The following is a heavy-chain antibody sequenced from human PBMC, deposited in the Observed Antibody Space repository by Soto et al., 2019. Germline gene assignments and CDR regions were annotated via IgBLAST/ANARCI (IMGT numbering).Heavy chain of an antibody. CDR1: GFTFSSYA. CDR3: ARGSIAAALLFDY. V-gene: IGHV3-30-3*01. J-gene: IGHJ4*02. Sequence: QVQLVESGGGVVQPGRSLRLSCAASGFTFSSYAMHWVRQAPGKGLEWVAVISYDGSNKYYADSVKGRFTISRDNSKNPMYLQMNSLGAEDTAVYYCARGSIAAALLFDYWGQGTLVTVSS. CDR2: ISYDGSNK. D-gene: IGHD6-13*01.